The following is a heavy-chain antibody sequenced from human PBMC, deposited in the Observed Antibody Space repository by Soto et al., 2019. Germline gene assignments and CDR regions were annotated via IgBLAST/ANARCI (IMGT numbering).Heavy chain of an antibody. D-gene: IGHD5-12*01. CDR3: AKSGDHKYYFDF. CDR2: ISGSGTTI. J-gene: IGHJ4*02. Sequence: GGSLRLSCAASGFTFSGYEMNWVRQAPGKGLEWISYISGSGTTIYYADSVKGRFTISRDNAKKSLYLQMNSLRAEDTAVYYCAKSGDHKYYFDFWGQGSLVTVSS. V-gene: IGHV3-48*03. CDR1: GFTFSGYE.